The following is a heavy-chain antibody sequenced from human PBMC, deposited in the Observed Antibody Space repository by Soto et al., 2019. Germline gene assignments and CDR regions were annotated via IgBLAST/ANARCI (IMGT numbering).Heavy chain of an antibody. CDR1: GGSISSYC. V-gene: IGHV4-59*01. Sequence: SETLCLTCTVSGGSISSYCWSWIRQPPGKGLEWIGYIYYSGSTNYNPSLKSRVTISVDTSKNQFSLKLSSVTAADTAVYYCARRYAGNFDYWGQGTLVTVS. D-gene: IGHD2-8*01. CDR3: ARRYAGNFDY. J-gene: IGHJ4*02. CDR2: IYYSGST.